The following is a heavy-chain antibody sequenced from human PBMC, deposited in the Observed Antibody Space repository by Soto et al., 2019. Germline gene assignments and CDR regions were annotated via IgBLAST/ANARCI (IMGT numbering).Heavy chain of an antibody. Sequence: SETLSLTCAVYGGSFSGYYWSWIRQPPGKGLEWIGEINHSGSTNYNPSLKSRVIISVDTSKNQFSLKLSSVTAADTAVYYCARGVLRFLEWLSAPGASDIWGQGTMVT. CDR1: GGSFSGYY. J-gene: IGHJ3*02. D-gene: IGHD3-3*01. CDR3: ARGVLRFLEWLSAPGASDI. CDR2: INHSGST. V-gene: IGHV4-34*01.